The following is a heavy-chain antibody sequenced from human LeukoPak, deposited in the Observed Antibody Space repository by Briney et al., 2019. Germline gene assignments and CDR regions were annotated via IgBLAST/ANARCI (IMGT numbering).Heavy chain of an antibody. CDR2: IRYDGSNK. Sequence: TGGSLRLSCAASGFTFSSYGMHWVRQAPGKGLEWVAFIRYDGSNKFYADSVRGRFIISRDNAKNSLYLQMNSLRAEDTAVYYCARGSNWKDAFDIWGQGTMVTVSS. J-gene: IGHJ3*02. V-gene: IGHV3-30*02. D-gene: IGHD1-20*01. CDR1: GFTFSSYG. CDR3: ARGSNWKDAFDI.